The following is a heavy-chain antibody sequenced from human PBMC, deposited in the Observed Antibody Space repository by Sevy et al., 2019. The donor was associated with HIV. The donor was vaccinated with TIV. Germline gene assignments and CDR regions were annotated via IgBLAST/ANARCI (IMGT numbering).Heavy chain of an antibody. J-gene: IGHJ4*02. Sequence: GESLKISCKGSGYSFTSYWIDWVRQMPGKGLEWMGSTYPGDSDTRYSPSFQGQVTISADKSITTAYLQWSSLKASDTAMYYCRRPAGYYDTSGYSLIDKWGQGTLVTVSS. V-gene: IGHV5-51*01. CDR2: TYPGDSDT. CDR1: GYSFTSYW. CDR3: RRPAGYYDTSGYSLIDK. D-gene: IGHD3-22*01.